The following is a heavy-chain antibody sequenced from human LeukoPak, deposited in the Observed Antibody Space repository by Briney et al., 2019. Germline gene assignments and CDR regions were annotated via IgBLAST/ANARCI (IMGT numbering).Heavy chain of an antibody. Sequence: NSSETLSLTCAVSGGSISSYYWSWIRQPPGNGLEWIGYISYSGTTNYNPSLKSRVTISVDTSKNQCSLKLSSVTAADTAVYYCARARSGSYLLGYWGQGTLVTVSS. J-gene: IGHJ4*02. V-gene: IGHV4-59*08. D-gene: IGHD1-26*01. CDR1: GGSISSYY. CDR3: ARARSGSYLLGY. CDR2: ISYSGTT.